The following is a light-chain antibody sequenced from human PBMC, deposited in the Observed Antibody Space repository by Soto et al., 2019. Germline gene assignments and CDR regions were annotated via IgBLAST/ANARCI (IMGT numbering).Light chain of an antibody. V-gene: IGKV1-6*01. CDR1: QGIRSE. CDR3: LQDNEYPRT. J-gene: IGKJ1*01. CDR2: GAS. Sequence: AIQMTQSPSSLSASVGDRVTITCRASQGIRSELGWYQQKHGNAPKLLIYGASSLQSGVPSRFSGSGFGTDFTLTISSLQPEDFATYFCLQDNEYPRTFGQGTKVEIK.